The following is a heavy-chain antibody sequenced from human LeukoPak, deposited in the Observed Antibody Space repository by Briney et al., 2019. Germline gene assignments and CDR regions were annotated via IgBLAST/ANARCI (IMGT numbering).Heavy chain of an antibody. CDR2: FDYTGNNQ. Sequence: GGSLTLSCATSGFTFKNYGMHWVRQAPGQGLEWVTFFDYTGNNQYYADSMKGRLTISRDNSKNTVFLQMNNLRLEDTAIYYCVKDVHYLGSYREYLDLWGKGTMVTVSS. CDR1: GFTFKNYG. J-gene: IGHJ5*02. D-gene: IGHD3-10*01. CDR3: VKDVHYLGSYREYLDL. V-gene: IGHV3-30*02.